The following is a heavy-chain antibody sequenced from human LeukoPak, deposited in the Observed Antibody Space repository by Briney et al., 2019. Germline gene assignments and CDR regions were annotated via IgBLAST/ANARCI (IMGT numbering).Heavy chain of an antibody. CDR3: AKGAD. J-gene: IGHJ3*01. CDR2: IYSDGSA. D-gene: IGHD1-26*01. V-gene: IGHV3-53*01. Sequence: GSLRLSCAVSGLTVNINYMSWVRQAPGKGLEWVSIIYSDGSAYYADSVKGRFTLSRDTSKNTVYLQMNSLRAEDTAVYYCAKGADWGQGTMVTVSS. CDR1: GLTVNINY.